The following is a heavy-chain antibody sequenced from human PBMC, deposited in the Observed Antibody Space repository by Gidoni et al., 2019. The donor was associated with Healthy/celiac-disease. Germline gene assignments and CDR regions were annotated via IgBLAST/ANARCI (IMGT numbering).Heavy chain of an antibody. V-gene: IGHV1-46*01. CDR1: GYTFTSYY. J-gene: IGHJ4*02. CDR3: ARDGWQQLRWTIFDY. Sequence: QVQLVQSGAEVKKPGASVKVSCKASGYTFTSYYMHWVRQAPGQGLEWMGIINPSGGSTSYAQKFQGRVTMTRDTSTSTVYMELSSLRSEDTAVYYCARDGWQQLRWTIFDYWGQGTLVTVSS. CDR2: INPSGGST. D-gene: IGHD6-13*01.